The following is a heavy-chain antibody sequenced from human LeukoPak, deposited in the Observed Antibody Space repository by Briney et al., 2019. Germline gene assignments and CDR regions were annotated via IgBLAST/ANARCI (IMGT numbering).Heavy chain of an antibody. V-gene: IGHV4-4*07. CDR1: GGSISSYY. CDR2: IYTSGST. CDR3: ARIGSSWGTRYYYYYMDV. Sequence: PSETLSLTCTVSGGSISSYYWSWIRQPAGKGLEWIGRIYTSGSTNYSPSLKSRVTMSVDTSKNQFSLKLSSVTAADTAVYYCARIGSSWGTRYYYYYMDVWGKGTTVTVSS. J-gene: IGHJ6*03. D-gene: IGHD6-13*01.